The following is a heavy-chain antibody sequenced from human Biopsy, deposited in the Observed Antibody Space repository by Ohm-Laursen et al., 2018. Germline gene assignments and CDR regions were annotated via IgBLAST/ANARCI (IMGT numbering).Heavy chain of an antibody. CDR2: INHSGRT. J-gene: IGHJ6*02. Sequence: QTLSLTCAVYGESFNGYYWSWIRQTPGKGLEWIGEINHSGRTNYNPSLKSRVTISVDTSKNQFSLKVRSVIAADTAVYYCVRGVDYYDPYHYYALDVWGQGTTVTVSS. D-gene: IGHD3-22*01. V-gene: IGHV4-34*01. CDR1: GESFNGYY. CDR3: VRGVDYYDPYHYYALDV.